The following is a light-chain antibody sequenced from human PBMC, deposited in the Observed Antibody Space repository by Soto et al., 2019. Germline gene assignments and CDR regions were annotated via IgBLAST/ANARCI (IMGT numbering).Light chain of an antibody. CDR2: GNT. CDR1: SSNIGAGYD. CDR3: LSFDNSLSVV. Sequence: QAVVTQPPSVSGAPGQRVTISCTGSSSNIGAGYDVHWYQQLPGRAPXLLIYGNTNRPSGVPXRFXGSXXXTSAXLXXTGLQAEDEADYYCLSFDNSLSVVFGGGTKVTVL. J-gene: IGLJ2*01. V-gene: IGLV1-40*01.